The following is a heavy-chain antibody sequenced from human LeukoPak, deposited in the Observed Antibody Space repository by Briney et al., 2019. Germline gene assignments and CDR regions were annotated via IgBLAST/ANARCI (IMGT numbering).Heavy chain of an antibody. CDR3: ARAWGELGTGHHFDY. CDR2: IYYSGST. V-gene: IGHV4-59*01. D-gene: IGHD3-16*01. J-gene: IGHJ4*02. Sequence: SETLSLTCTVSGGSISSYYWSRIRQPPGKGLEWIGYIYYSGSTNYNPSLKSRVTISVDTSKNQFSLKLSSVTAADTAVYYCARAWGELGTGHHFDYWGRGTLVTVSP. CDR1: GGSISSYY.